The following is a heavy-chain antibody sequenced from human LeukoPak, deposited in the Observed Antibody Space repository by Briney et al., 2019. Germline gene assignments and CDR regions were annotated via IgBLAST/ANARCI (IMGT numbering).Heavy chain of an antibody. D-gene: IGHD4-11*01. Sequence: PSETLSLTCTVSGGSMSSYYWSWVRQPPEKGLEWIGYIYYTGSTNYNPSLKSRVTISVDMSKNQFSLKLSSVTAADTAMYYCARGTTVSDYWGQGTLVTVSS. CDR3: ARGTTVSDY. CDR1: GGSMSSYY. CDR2: IYYTGST. V-gene: IGHV4-59*01. J-gene: IGHJ4*02.